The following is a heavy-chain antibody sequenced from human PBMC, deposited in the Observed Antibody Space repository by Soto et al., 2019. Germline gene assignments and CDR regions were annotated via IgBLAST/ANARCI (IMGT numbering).Heavy chain of an antibody. V-gene: IGHV1-69*02. Sequence: QVQLVQSGAEVKKPGSSVKVSCKASGDTFSFYTINWVRQAPGLGLEWVGRINPIISMSNDAKKFQGRVTMTADKSTSTDYMELRSLRSEDTAMYYCATSYGSGYRAFDYWGQGALVTVSS. CDR3: ATSYGSGYRAFDY. D-gene: IGHD3-10*01. CDR1: GDTFSFYT. CDR2: INPIISMS. J-gene: IGHJ4*02.